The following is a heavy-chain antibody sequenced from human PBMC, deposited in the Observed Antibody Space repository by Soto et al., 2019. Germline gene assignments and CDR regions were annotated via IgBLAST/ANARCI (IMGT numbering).Heavy chain of an antibody. V-gene: IGHV3-7*01. CDR2: IKPDGSAT. CDR3: ARAGYCGPGCYYYFDY. CDR1: GFTFGSYW. Sequence: PGGSLRLSCAVSGFTFGSYWMNWVRLTPGKGPEWVAYIKPDGSATYYVDSVKGRFTISRDNAKNSLYLQMNSLRVEDTSVYYCARAGYCGPGCYYYFDYWGQGTLVTVSS. J-gene: IGHJ4*02. D-gene: IGHD2-21*02.